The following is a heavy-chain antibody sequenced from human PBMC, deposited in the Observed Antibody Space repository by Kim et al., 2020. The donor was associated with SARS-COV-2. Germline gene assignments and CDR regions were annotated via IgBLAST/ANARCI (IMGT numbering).Heavy chain of an antibody. D-gene: IGHD3-10*01. CDR3: ARGGNLGSYYFAY. J-gene: IGHJ4*02. CDR1: GFTFSNYA. CDR2: ITFGGGA. V-gene: IGHV3-23*01. Sequence: GGSPRLSCAASGFTFSNYAMTWARQASGKGLEWVSTITFGGGAHYADSVKGRFIISRDNSKNTLYLQMNSLRAEDTAEYYCARGGNLGSYYFAYWGQGTLVTVSS.